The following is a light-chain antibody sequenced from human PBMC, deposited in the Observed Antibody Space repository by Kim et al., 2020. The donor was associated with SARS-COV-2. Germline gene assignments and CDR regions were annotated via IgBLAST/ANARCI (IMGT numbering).Light chain of an antibody. J-gene: IGLJ2*01. CDR3: QVWDSSSDHVV. CDR1: NIGIKS. Sequence: APGKTARITCGGNNIGIKSVRWYQQKPGQAPVLVVYDDSDRPSGIPERFSGSNSGNTATLTISRVEAGDEAVYYCQVWDSSSDHVVFGGGTQLTVL. CDR2: DDS. V-gene: IGLV3-21*03.